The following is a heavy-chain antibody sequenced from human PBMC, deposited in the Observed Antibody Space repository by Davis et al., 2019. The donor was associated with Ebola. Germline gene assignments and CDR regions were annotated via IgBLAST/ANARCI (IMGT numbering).Heavy chain of an antibody. J-gene: IGHJ4*02. CDR2: FGTGGDT. V-gene: IGHV3-23*01. CDR1: GFIFRNYV. D-gene: IGHD6-13*01. CDR3: ARDGLAAAGPFL. Sequence: PGGSLRLSCETSGFIFRNYVMSWVRQAPGKGLEWVSTFGTGGDTYYADSVKGRFAISRDNSKNTLFLQMNSLRAEDTAVYYCARDGLAAAGPFLWGQGTLVTVSS.